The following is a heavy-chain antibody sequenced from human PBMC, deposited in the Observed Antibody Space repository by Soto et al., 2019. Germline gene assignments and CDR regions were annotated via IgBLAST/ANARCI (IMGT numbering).Heavy chain of an antibody. CDR1: SGSISSGHW. CDR3: ATNSYYSLGV. V-gene: IGHV4-4*02. Sequence: TSETLSLTCAVSSGSISSGHWWDWVRQPPGKGLEWIGEIYQSGSTHYNPSLKSRVTVSVDKSMNQFSLKLTSLTAADTAVYYCATNSYYSLGVWGQGTTVTVSS. J-gene: IGHJ6*02. CDR2: IYQSGST.